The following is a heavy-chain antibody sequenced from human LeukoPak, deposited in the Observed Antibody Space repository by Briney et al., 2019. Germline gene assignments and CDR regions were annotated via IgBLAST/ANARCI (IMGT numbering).Heavy chain of an antibody. CDR3: ARSDYYASSALDY. D-gene: IGHD3-22*01. J-gene: IGHJ4*02. CDR1: GFTVSSNY. V-gene: IGHV3-53*01. Sequence: GGSLRLSCAASGFTVSSNYMSWVRQAPGRGLEWVSVIYSGGSTYYADSVKGRFTISRDNSKNTLYLQMNSLRAEDTAVYYCARSDYYASSALDYWGQGTLVTVSS. CDR2: IYSGGST.